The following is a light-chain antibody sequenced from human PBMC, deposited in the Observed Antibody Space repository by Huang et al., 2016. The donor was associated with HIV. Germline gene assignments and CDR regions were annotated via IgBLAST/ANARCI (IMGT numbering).Light chain of an antibody. CDR1: QSLSGN. Sequence: EIVMTQSPATLSVSPGETVALSCRASQSLSGNLAWYQHKPGPTPRLLIYATSIRAAGVPGRFSGSGSGSEFTLTISSLLSEDSAVYYCQHYNDWPRTFGQGTKLEIK. V-gene: IGKV3D-15*01. CDR2: ATS. J-gene: IGKJ2*01. CDR3: QHYNDWPRT.